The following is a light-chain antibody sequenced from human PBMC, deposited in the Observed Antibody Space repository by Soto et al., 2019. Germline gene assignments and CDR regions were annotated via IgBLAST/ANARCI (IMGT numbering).Light chain of an antibody. CDR1: QSISSY. J-gene: IGKJ5*01. Sequence: DIQMTQSPSSLSASVGDRVTITCRASQSISSYLNWYQQKPGKAPKLLIYAASSLQSGVPSRFSGSGSGTDFTLTITSLQPEDFATFYCQQSYSILRTFGPGTRLEIK. CDR3: QQSYSILRT. CDR2: AAS. V-gene: IGKV1-39*01.